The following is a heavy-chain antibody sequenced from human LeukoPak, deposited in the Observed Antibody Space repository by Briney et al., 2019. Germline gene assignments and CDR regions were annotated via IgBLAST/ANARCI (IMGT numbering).Heavy chain of an antibody. Sequence: GGSLRLSCTASGFTFGDYAMSWFRQAPGKGLEWVGFIRSKAYGGTTEYAASVKGRFTISRDDSKSIAYLQMNSLKTEDTAVYYCTRDFRDFGAYYYDSSGYHWGQGTLVTVSS. CDR2: IRSKAYGGTT. CDR1: GFTFGDYA. CDR3: TRDFRDFGAYYYDSSGYH. D-gene: IGHD3-22*01. J-gene: IGHJ4*02. V-gene: IGHV3-49*03.